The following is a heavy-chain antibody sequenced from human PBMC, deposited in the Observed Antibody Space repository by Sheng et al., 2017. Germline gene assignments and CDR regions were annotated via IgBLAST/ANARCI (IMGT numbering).Heavy chain of an antibody. CDR1: GFTFSSYS. V-gene: IGHV3-21*01. J-gene: IGHJ4*02. D-gene: IGHD6-19*01. Sequence: EVQLVESGGGLVKPGGSLRLSCAASGFTFSSYSMNWVRQAPGKGLEWVSSISSSSSYIYYADSVKGRFTISRDNAKNSLYLQMNSLRAEDTAVYYCARDLWSWQQWLVRAIDYWGQGTLVTVSS. CDR2: ISSSSSYI. CDR3: ARDLWSWQQWLVRAIDY.